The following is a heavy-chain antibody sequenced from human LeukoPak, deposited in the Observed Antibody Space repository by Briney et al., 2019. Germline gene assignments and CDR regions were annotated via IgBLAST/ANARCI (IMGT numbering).Heavy chain of an antibody. Sequence: QPGGSLRLSCSASGFTFNTYWMSWVRQAPGKGLQWVANVRPDGREQRYVDSVKGRFTISRDNAKNSLYLQMNSLRAEDTAVYYCAELGITMIGGVWGKGTTVTISS. CDR1: GFTFNTYW. CDR2: VRPDGREQ. V-gene: IGHV3-7*01. D-gene: IGHD3-10*02. J-gene: IGHJ6*04. CDR3: AELGITMIGGV.